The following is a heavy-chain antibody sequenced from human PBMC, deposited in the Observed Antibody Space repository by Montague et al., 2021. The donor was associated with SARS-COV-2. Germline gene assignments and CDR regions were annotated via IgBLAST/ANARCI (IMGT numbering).Heavy chain of an antibody. CDR1: GDSVSSNSAT. CDR2: TYYRSKWYN. Sequence: CAISGDSVSSNSATWNWVRQSPSRGLEWLGRTYYRSKWYNDYAVSVRGRVTINPDTSKNQFSLQLNSVTPEGTAIYYCTSGREGNYNVMDVWGQGTTVTVS. D-gene: IGHD1-1*01. CDR3: TSGREGNYNVMDV. J-gene: IGHJ6*02. V-gene: IGHV6-1*01.